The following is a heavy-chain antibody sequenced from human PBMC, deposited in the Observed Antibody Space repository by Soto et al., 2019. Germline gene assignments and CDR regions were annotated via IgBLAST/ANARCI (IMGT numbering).Heavy chain of an antibody. CDR3: AKDIREYGSSWTYFDN. Sequence: DVQLVESGGGLVQPGRSLRLACAASGFTFDDYAMHWVRQGPGKGLEWVSGISWNSGRIDYADSVKGRFTISRDNAKKSLYLQMNSLRGEDTALYYCAKDIREYGSSWTYFDNRGQGTLVTVSS. CDR2: ISWNSGRI. V-gene: IGHV3-9*01. J-gene: IGHJ4*02. CDR1: GFTFDDYA. D-gene: IGHD6-13*01.